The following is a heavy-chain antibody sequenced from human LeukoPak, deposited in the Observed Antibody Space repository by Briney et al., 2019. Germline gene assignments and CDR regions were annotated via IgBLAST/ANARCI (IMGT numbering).Heavy chain of an antibody. Sequence: SVKVSRKASGGTFSSYAISWVRQAPGQGLEWMGRIIPILGIANYAQKFQGRVTITADKSTSTAYMELSSLRSEDTAVYYCASEINTSYYYYGMDVWGQGTTVTVSS. CDR3: ASEINTSYYYYGMDV. J-gene: IGHJ6*02. D-gene: IGHD2-2*02. V-gene: IGHV1-69*04. CDR2: IIPILGIA. CDR1: GGTFSSYA.